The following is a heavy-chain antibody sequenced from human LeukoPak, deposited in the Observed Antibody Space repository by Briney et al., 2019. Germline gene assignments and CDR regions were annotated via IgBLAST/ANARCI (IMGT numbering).Heavy chain of an antibody. D-gene: IGHD6-13*01. J-gene: IGHJ4*02. CDR3: AREGITAAADF. V-gene: IGHV3-7*01. CDR2: IKQDGSEK. CDR1: GFTFSSYW. Sequence: GGSLRLSCAAAGFTFSSYWMSWVRQAPGKGLEWVANIKQDGSEKYYVDSVKGRFTISRDNAKNSLYLQLNSLRAEDTAVYYCAREGITAAADFWGQGTLVTVSS.